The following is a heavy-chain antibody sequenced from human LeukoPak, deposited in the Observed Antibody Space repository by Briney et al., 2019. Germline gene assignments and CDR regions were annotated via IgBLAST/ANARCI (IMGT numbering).Heavy chain of an antibody. J-gene: IGHJ5*02. CDR2: INPNSGGT. CDR1: GYTFTGYY. V-gene: IGHV1-2*02. D-gene: IGHD6-19*01. CDR3: ARERLYSSGRNWFDP. Sequence: ASVKVSCKASGYTFTGYYMHWVRQAPGQGLEWMGWINPNSGGTNYAQKFQGRVTMTRDTSISTAYMELSRLRSDDTAVYYCARERLYSSGRNWFDPWGQGPLVTVS.